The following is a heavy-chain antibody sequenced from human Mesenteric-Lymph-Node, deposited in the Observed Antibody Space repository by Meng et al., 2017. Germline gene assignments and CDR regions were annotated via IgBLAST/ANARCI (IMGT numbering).Heavy chain of an antibody. CDR2: ITVRGTHI. CDR1: GFTVSSNE. Sequence: GESLKISCAASGFTVSSNEMSWVRQAPGKGLEWVSSITVRGTHINYADSVKGRFTISRDNAKNSVYLQMNSLRAGDTAVYYCVRSGGNYGDYPFDYWGQGALVTVSS. CDR3: VRSGGNYGDYPFDY. J-gene: IGHJ4*02. D-gene: IGHD4-17*01. V-gene: IGHV3-21*01.